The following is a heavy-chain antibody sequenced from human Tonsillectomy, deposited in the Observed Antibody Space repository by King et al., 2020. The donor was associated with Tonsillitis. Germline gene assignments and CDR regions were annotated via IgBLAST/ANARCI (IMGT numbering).Heavy chain of an antibody. D-gene: IGHD3/OR15-3a*01. V-gene: IGHV1-2*02. CDR1: GYTFTGYY. Sequence: VQLVESGAEVKKPGASVKVSCKASGYTFTGYYMHWVRQAPGQGLEWMAWINPNSGATHYAQRFQGRVTVTGDTSISTAYMELNRLRSDDTAVYYCTRGEDGSIFGLDIIPFDSWGQGTLVTVSA. CDR3: TRGEDGSIFGLDIIPFDS. CDR2: INPNSGAT. J-gene: IGHJ4*02.